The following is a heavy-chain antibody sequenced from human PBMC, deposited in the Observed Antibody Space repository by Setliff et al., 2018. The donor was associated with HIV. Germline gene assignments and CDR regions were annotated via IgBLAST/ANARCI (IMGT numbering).Heavy chain of an antibody. V-gene: IGHV3-7*01. CDR3: TRDYRTSNWFDP. CDR1: GFTFSGYW. CDR2: IKQDGSEK. D-gene: IGHD3-16*02. J-gene: IGHJ5*02. Sequence: PGGSLRLSCVASGFTFSGYWMTWVRQAPGKGLEWVANIKQDGSEKYYVDSVKGRFTVSRDNAKNSLFLQMDSLRAEDTAVYYCTRDYRTSNWFDPWGRGTLVTVSS.